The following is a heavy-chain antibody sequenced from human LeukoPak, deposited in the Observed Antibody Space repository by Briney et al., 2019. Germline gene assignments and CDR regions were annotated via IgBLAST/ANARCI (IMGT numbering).Heavy chain of an antibody. J-gene: IGHJ4*02. D-gene: IGHD3-10*01. V-gene: IGHV3-7*01. CDR1: GFTFSASW. Sequence: AGGSLRLSCAASGFTFSASWMTWVRQAPGKRLEWVANINQDGSERYYVDSVKGRFIISRDNARNSLYLQMNSLRAEDTAVYYCARDYGSGSYFGYFDYWGQGTLVTVSS. CDR3: ARDYGSGSYFGYFDY. CDR2: INQDGSER.